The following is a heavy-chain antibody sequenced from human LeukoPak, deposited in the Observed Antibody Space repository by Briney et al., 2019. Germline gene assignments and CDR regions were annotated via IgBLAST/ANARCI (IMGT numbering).Heavy chain of an antibody. CDR1: GFTFSSYS. J-gene: IGHJ5*02. Sequence: GGSLRLFCAASGFTFSSYSMNWVRQAPGKGLEWVSYISSSSSTIYYADSVKGRFTISRDNAKNSLYLQMNSLRDEDTAVYYCARVVVVAATSWFDPWGQGTLVTVSS. CDR2: ISSSSSTI. CDR3: ARVVVVAATSWFDP. V-gene: IGHV3-48*02. D-gene: IGHD2-15*01.